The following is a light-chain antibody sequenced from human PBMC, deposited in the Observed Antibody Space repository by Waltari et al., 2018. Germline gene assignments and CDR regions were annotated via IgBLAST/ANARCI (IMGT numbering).Light chain of an antibody. J-gene: IGKJ2*01. CDR1: QSLGKNY. CDR3: QQYASSVLYT. V-gene: IGKV3-20*01. Sequence: IVLTQPPGTLSLSPGDRASLSCKASQSLGKNYLAWYQHKPGQAPRLLIYGASSRAAGIPDRFSGSGSGTDFTLTISRLEPEDFAVYYCQQYASSVLYTFGQGTKLEIK. CDR2: GAS.